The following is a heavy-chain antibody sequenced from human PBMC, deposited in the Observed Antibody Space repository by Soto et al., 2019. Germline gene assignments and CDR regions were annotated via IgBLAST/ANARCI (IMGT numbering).Heavy chain of an antibody. J-gene: IGHJ4*02. V-gene: IGHV4-30-4*01. Sequence: QVRLQESGPGLVKSSQTLSLTCSVSGGAINSDYYYWGWVRQPPGKGLEWIGYMYSSGSTYSNPSFKSPVAMAVDTSQNHFSLSLTSVTAADTAVYFCVRGTYCATVDACHRYFDSWGQGSPVTVSS. CDR3: VRGTYCATVDACHRYFDS. D-gene: IGHD2-8*01. CDR1: GGAINSDYYY. CDR2: MYSSGST.